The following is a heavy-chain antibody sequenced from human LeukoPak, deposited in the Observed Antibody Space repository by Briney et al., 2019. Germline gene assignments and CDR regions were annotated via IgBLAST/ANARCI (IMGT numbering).Heavy chain of an antibody. J-gene: IGHJ3*02. CDR1: GFTFSSYA. CDR3: ARAVAGLGWAFDI. D-gene: IGHD6-19*01. CDR2: ISFDGSNK. Sequence: GGSLRLSCAASGFTFSSYAMHWVRQAPGKGLEWVAVISFDGSNKYYADSVKGRFTISRDNSKNTLYLQMNSLRAEDTAVYYCARAVAGLGWAFDIWGQGTMVTVSS. V-gene: IGHV3-30*04.